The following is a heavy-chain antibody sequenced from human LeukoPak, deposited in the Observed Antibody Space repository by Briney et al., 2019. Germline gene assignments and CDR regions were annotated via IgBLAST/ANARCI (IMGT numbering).Heavy chain of an antibody. J-gene: IGHJ4*02. Sequence: PSETLSPTCTVSGGSISSSSYYWGWIRQPPGKGLEWIGSIYYSGSTYYNPSLKSRVTISVDTSKNQFSLKLSSVTAADTAVYYCARDLSYGYDYFDYWGQGTLVTVSS. CDR2: IYYSGST. V-gene: IGHV4-39*02. D-gene: IGHD5-12*01. CDR3: ARDLSYGYDYFDY. CDR1: GGSISSSSYY.